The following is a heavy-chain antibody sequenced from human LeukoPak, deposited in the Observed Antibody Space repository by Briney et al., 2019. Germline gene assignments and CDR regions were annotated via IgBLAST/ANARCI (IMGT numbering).Heavy chain of an antibody. D-gene: IGHD6-19*01. CDR1: GFILINTC. CDR2: IKSKTDGGTT. Sequence: GGSLRLSCAASGFILINTCMTWVRQAPGKGLEWVGRIKSKTDGGTTDYAAPVKGRFTISRDNSKNTLYLQMNSLRAEDTAVYYCARRSGIAVAGAFDYWGQGTLVTVSS. V-gene: IGHV3-15*01. CDR3: ARRSGIAVAGAFDY. J-gene: IGHJ4*02.